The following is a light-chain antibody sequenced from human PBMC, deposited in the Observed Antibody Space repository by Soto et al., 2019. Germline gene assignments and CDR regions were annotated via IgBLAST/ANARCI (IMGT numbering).Light chain of an antibody. CDR1: KGISNY. J-gene: IGKJ5*01. CDR2: AAS. Sequence: VHMTQAPSSLSACVLYRVTITFLSSKGISNYLSWYQQKPGKAPKLLIFAASTLQSGVPSRFSGSGSGTDFTLTISSLQPEDFAVYYCQQYNNWPPPFGQGTRLEIK. V-gene: IGKV1-27*01. CDR3: QQYNNWPPP.